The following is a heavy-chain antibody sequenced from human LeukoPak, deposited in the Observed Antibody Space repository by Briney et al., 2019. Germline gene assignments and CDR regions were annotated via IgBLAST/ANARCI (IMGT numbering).Heavy chain of an antibody. Sequence: GGSLRLSCAASGFTFSTYAVSWVRQAPGKGLEWVSAITGSGSSTYYADAVKGRFTISGDNSRNTLFLQMTSLRADDTAIYYCAKTLRDFWGQGTLVTVSS. V-gene: IGHV3-23*01. J-gene: IGHJ4*02. CDR2: ITGSGSST. D-gene: IGHD4-17*01. CDR3: AKTLRDF. CDR1: GFTFSTYA.